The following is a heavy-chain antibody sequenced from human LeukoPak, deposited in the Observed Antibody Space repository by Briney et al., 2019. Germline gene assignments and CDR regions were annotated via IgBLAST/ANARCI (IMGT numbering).Heavy chain of an antibody. CDR1: GFTSTNFA. Sequence: SVKVSCKASGFTSTNFAVQWVRQARGQRLEWIGWIIVGSGATKCAQDFQERVTITRDLSTSTLYMELRSLTSEDTAVYHCAADLSNPRMGASYLDSWGQGTLVTVSS. J-gene: IGHJ4*02. V-gene: IGHV1-58*01. CDR2: IIVGSGAT. D-gene: IGHD3-16*01. CDR3: AADLSNPRMGASYLDS.